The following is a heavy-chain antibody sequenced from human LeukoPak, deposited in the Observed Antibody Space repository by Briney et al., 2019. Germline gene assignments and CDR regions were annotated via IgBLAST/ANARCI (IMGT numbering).Heavy chain of an antibody. CDR3: ARDGGYGGYAVFGV. CDR1: GGSISSGSYY. V-gene: IGHV4-61*02. J-gene: IGHJ6*04. Sequence: SQTLSLTCTVSGGSISSGSYYWSWIRQPAGKGPEWIGRIYTSGSTNYNPSLKSRVTISVDTSKNQFSLKLSSVTAADTAVYYCARDGGYGGYAVFGVWGKGTTVTISS. D-gene: IGHD5-12*01. CDR2: IYTSGST.